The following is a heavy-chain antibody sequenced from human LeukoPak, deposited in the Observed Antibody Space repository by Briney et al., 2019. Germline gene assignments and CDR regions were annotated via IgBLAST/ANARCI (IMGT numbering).Heavy chain of an antibody. D-gene: IGHD3-10*01. CDR3: ARVKYGVRGVQLDY. CDR1: GGSISSYY. Sequence: PSETLSLTCTVSGGSISSYYWSWIRQPPGKGLEWIGYIYYSGSTNYNPSLKSRVTISVDTSKNQFSLKLRSVTAADTAVYYCARVKYGVRGVQLDYWGQGTLVTVSS. V-gene: IGHV4-59*01. J-gene: IGHJ4*02. CDR2: IYYSGST.